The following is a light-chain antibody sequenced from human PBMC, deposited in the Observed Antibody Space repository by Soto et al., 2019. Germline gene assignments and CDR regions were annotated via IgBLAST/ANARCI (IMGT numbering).Light chain of an antibody. J-gene: IGKJ1*01. V-gene: IGKV3-20*01. CDR1: QSVSSY. Sequence: EIVLTQAPATLCLSPGERATLSCRASQSVSSYLAWYQQKPGQAPRLLIYDASNRATGIPARFSGSGSGTDFTLTISRLEPEDFAVYYCQQYGSSPTTFGQGTKVDIK. CDR3: QQYGSSPTT. CDR2: DAS.